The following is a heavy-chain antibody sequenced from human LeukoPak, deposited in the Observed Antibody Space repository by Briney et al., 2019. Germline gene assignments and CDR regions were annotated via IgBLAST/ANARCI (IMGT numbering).Heavy chain of an antibody. J-gene: IGHJ3*01. CDR2: INNSGEYT. V-gene: IGHV3-23*01. CDR3: AKFLGATSVTDDALDV. D-gene: IGHD1-26*01. CDR1: GFTSSNYA. Sequence: GGSLRLSCAASGFTSSNYAMSWVRQAPGKGLEWVSVINNSGEYTNYADSVRGRFTLSTDNTKNTMNLQMSSLRAEDTAIYYCAKFLGATSVTDDALDVWGQGTMVTV.